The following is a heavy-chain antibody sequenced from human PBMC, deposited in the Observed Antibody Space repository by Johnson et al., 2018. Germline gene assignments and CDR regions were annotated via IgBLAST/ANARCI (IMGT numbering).Heavy chain of an antibody. Sequence: QVQLQESGPGLVKPSETLSLTCTVSGGSISSYYWSWIRQPPGKGLEWIGYIYYSGSTNYNPSLKSRVTISVDTSKNQFSLKLSSVTAAETAVYYCARGSGSYPYYYYDMDVWGKGTTVTVSS. CDR1: GGSISSYY. J-gene: IGHJ6*03. D-gene: IGHD1-26*01. V-gene: IGHV4-59*01. CDR2: IYYSGST. CDR3: ARGSGSYPYYYYDMDV.